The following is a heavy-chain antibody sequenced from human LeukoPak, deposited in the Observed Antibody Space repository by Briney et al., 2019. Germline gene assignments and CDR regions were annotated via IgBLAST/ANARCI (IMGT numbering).Heavy chain of an antibody. D-gene: IGHD6-13*01. V-gene: IGHV3-30*04. CDR2: ISYDGSNE. CDR3: AREGIAAAGKRVEGFDY. CDR1: GFTFSSYA. Sequence: GGSLRLSCAASGFTFSSYAMHWVRQAPGKGLEWVAVISYDGSNEYYADSVKGRFTISRDNSKNTLYLQMNSLRAEDTAVYYCAREGIAAAGKRVEGFDYWGQGTLVTVSS. J-gene: IGHJ4*02.